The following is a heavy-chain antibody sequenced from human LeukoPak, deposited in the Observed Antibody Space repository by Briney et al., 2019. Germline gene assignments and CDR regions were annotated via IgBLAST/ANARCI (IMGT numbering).Heavy chain of an antibody. V-gene: IGHV4-38-2*02. J-gene: IGHJ3*02. CDR2: MYHSGST. CDR1: GYSISSGYY. CDR3: ARQGTSGGWTTDAFDM. D-gene: IGHD6-19*01. Sequence: SETLSLTCTVFGYSISSGYYWGWIRQPPGKGLEWIGSMYHSGSTDYNPSLKSRVTISVDTSKNQFSLKLSSVTAADTAVYYCARQGTSGGWTTDAFDMWGQGTMVTVSS.